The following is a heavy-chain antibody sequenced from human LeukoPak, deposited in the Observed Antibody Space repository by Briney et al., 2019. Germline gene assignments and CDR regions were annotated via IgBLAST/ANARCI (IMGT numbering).Heavy chain of an antibody. Sequence: ASVKVSCKASGYTFTGYYMHWVRQAPGQGLEWMGRINPNGGSTTSAQRFQGRVTMTRDTSTSTIYMELSSLRSDDTAVYYCARVERGYQATDYWGQGTLVTVSS. CDR2: INPNGGST. D-gene: IGHD2-2*01. CDR3: ARVERGYQATDY. J-gene: IGHJ4*02. CDR1: GYTFTGYY. V-gene: IGHV1-46*01.